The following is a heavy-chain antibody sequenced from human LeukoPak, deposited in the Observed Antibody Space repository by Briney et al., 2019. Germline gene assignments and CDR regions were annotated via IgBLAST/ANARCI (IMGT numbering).Heavy chain of an antibody. D-gene: IGHD1-26*01. J-gene: IGHJ4*02. V-gene: IGHV5-51*01. CDR2: IYPGDSDT. CDR3: ATSSGSYFYYYFDY. CDR1: GYSFTSYW. Sequence: GESLKISCKGSGYSFTSYWIGWVRQMPGKGLEWMGIIYPGDSDTRHSPSFQGQVTISADKSSSTAYLQWSSLKASDAAMYYCATSSGSYFYYYFDYWGQGTLVTVSS.